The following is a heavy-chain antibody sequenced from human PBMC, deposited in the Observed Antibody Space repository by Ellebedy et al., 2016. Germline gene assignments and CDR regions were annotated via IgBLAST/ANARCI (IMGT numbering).Heavy chain of an antibody. CDR2: IIPIFGTA. V-gene: IGHV1-69*13. Sequence: SVKVSXXASGGTFSSYAISWVRQAPGQGLEWMGGIIPIFGTANYAQKFQGRVTITADESTSTAYMELSSLRSEDTAVYYCARGTVVPYYYYYMDVWGKGTTVTVSS. J-gene: IGHJ6*03. CDR3: ARGTVVPYYYYYMDV. CDR1: GGTFSSYA. D-gene: IGHD2-2*01.